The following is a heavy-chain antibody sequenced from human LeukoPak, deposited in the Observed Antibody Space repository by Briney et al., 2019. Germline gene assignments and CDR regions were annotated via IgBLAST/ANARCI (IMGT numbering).Heavy chain of an antibody. CDR1: GGSISSRSYY. J-gene: IGHJ4*02. CDR3: ARDPEVAPKTKYYDFWSGYRSFDY. CDR2: IYYSGST. D-gene: IGHD3-3*01. V-gene: IGHV4-39*07. Sequence: PSETLSLTCTVSGGSISSRSYYWGWIRQPPGKGLEWIASIYYSGSTYYNPSLKSRVTISVDTSKNQFSLKLSSVTAADTAVYYCARDPEVAPKTKYYDFWSGYRSFDYWGQGTLVTVSS.